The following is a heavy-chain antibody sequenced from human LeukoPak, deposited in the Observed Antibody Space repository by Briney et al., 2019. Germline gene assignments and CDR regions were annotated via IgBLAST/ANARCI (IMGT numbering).Heavy chain of an antibody. D-gene: IGHD6-19*01. V-gene: IGHV1-8*01. J-gene: IGHJ4*02. CDR3: ARSPYSSGWSQNDY. Sequence: ASVKVSCKASGYTFTSYDINWVRQATGQGLEWMGWMNPNSGNTGYAQKFQGRVTMTRNTSISTAYMELSSLRSEDTAVYYCARSPYSSGWSQNDYWGQGTLVTVSS. CDR2: MNPNSGNT. CDR1: GYTFTSYD.